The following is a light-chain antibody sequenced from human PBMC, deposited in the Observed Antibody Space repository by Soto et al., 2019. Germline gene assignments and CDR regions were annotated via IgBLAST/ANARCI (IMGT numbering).Light chain of an antibody. Sequence: DIQMTQSPSSLSASVGDRVTITCRASQGIRKDLGWYQQKPGKAPKRLIYAASSLQSGVPLRFSGSGSGTEFTLTISSLQPEDFATYYCLQHNSYPLTFGGGTKVEIK. J-gene: IGKJ4*01. CDR1: QGIRKD. CDR3: LQHNSYPLT. CDR2: AAS. V-gene: IGKV1-17*01.